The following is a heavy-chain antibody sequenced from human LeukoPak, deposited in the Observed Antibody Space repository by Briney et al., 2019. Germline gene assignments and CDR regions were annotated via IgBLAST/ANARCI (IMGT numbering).Heavy chain of an antibody. V-gene: IGHV1-24*01. D-gene: IGHD2-15*01. CDR1: GYTLTELS. CDR3: ALGGGLRGWFDP. J-gene: IGHJ5*02. CDR2: FDPEDGET. Sequence: GASVKVSCTVSGYTLTELSMHWVRQAPGKGLEWMGGFDPEDGETIYAQKFQGRVTMTEDTSTDTAYMEVSSLRSEDTAVYYCALGGGLRGWFDPWGQGTLVTVSS.